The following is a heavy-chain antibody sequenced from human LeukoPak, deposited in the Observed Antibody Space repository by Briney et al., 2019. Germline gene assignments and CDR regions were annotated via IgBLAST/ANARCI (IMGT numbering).Heavy chain of an antibody. D-gene: IGHD3-10*01. Sequence: GGSLRLSCAASGFTFSSYGMHWVRQAPGKGLEWVAVILYDGSNKYYADSVKGRFTISRDNSKNTLYLQMNSLRAEDTAVYYCAKLWAGYYFDYWGQGTLVTVSS. CDR2: ILYDGSNK. V-gene: IGHV3-30*18. CDR3: AKLWAGYYFDY. CDR1: GFTFSSYG. J-gene: IGHJ4*02.